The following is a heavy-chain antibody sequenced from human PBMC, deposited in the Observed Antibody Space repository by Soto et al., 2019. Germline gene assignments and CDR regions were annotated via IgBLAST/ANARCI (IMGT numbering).Heavy chain of an antibody. CDR2: ISSSSSYI. D-gene: IGHD4-17*01. J-gene: IGHJ6*02. CDR1: GFTFSSYS. V-gene: IGHV3-21*01. CDR3: ARDPYDYGDYVNYYYYYGMDV. Sequence: GGSLRLSCAASGFTFSSYSMNWVHQAPGKGLEWVSSISSSSSYIYYADSVKGRFTISRDNAKNSLYRQMNSLRAEDTAVYYCARDPYDYGDYVNYYYYYGMDVWGQGTTVTVSS.